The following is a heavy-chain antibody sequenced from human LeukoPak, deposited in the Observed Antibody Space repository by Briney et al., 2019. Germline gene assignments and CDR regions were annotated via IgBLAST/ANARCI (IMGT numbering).Heavy chain of an antibody. CDR3: AKGQYCSGGSCYSYYYYYYMDV. CDR1: GFTFSSYA. V-gene: IGHV3-23*01. J-gene: IGHJ6*03. Sequence: TGGSLRLSCAASGFTFSSYAMSWVRQAPGKGLEWVSAISGSGGSTYYADSVKGRFTISRDNSKNTLYLQMNSLRAEDTAVYYCAKGQYCSGGSCYSYYYYYYMDVWGKGTTVTVSS. D-gene: IGHD2-15*01. CDR2: ISGSGGST.